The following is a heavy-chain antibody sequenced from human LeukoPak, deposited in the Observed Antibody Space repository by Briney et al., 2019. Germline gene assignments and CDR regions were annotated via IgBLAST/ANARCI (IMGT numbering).Heavy chain of an antibody. CDR2: IDPSDSYT. V-gene: IGHV5-10-1*04. J-gene: IGHJ2*01. CDR1: GYSFTSYW. CDR3: ARLRDYDRYFDR. D-gene: IGHD3-22*01. Sequence: GESLKISCKGSGYSFTSYWISWVRQMPGKGLEWMGRIDPSDSYTNYSPSFQGQVTISADKSISTAYLQWSSLKASDTAMYYCARLRDYDRYFDRWGRGTLVTVSS.